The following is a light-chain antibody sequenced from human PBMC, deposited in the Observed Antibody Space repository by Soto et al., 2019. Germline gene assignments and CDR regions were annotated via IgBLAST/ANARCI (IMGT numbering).Light chain of an antibody. CDR1: QSVSSN. CDR3: QQYGNSPWT. Sequence: EIVMPQSPSTLSVSPGERATLSCRASQSVSSNLAWYQQKPGQAPRLLIYGASGRATGTPDRFSGSGSGTDFSLTISRLEPEDFAVYYCQQYGNSPWTFRQGTKVDIK. CDR2: GAS. J-gene: IGKJ1*01. V-gene: IGKV3-20*01.